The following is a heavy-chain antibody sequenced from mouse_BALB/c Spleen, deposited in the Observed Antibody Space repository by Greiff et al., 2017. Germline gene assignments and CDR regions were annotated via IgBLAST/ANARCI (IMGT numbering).Heavy chain of an antibody. J-gene: IGHJ4*01. D-gene: IGHD4-1*01. V-gene: IGHV5-4*02. Sequence: EVQRVESGGGLVKPGGSLKLSCAASGFTFSDYYMYWVRQTPEKRLEWVATISDGGSYTYYPDSVKGRFTISRDNAKNNLYLQMSSLKSEDTAMYYCARENWDLYAMDYWGQGTSVTVSS. CDR2: ISDGGSYT. CDR3: ARENWDLYAMDY. CDR1: GFTFSDYY.